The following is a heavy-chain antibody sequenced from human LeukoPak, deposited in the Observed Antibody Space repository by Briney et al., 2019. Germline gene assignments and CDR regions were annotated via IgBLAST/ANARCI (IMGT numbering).Heavy chain of an antibody. V-gene: IGHV3-11*01. J-gene: IGHJ4*02. Sequence: GGSLRLSCAASGFTFSDYYMSWIRQAPGKGLEWVSYISNSGSTIYYADSVKGRFTISRDNAKNSLYLQMNSLTTEDTAVYYCAKGVCTNGICYFDYWGQGTLVTVSS. CDR1: GFTFSDYY. D-gene: IGHD2-8*01. CDR3: AKGVCTNGICYFDY. CDR2: ISNSGSTI.